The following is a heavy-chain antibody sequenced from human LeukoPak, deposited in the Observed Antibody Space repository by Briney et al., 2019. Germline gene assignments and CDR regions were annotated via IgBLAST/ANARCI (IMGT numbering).Heavy chain of an antibody. CDR2: MNPNSGNT. V-gene: IGHV1-8*01. Sequence: ASGKVSCKASGYTFTSYDINWVRQATGQGLEWRGWMNPNSGNTGYAQKFQGRVTMTRNTSISTAYMELSRLRSEDTAVYYCARIGIAVAPTPDYWGQGTLVTVSS. CDR1: GYTFTSYD. CDR3: ARIGIAVAPTPDY. D-gene: IGHD6-19*01. J-gene: IGHJ4*02.